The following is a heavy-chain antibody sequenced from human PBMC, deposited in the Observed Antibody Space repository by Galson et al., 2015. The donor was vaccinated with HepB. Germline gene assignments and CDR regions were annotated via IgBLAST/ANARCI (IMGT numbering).Heavy chain of an antibody. Sequence: SVKVSCKASGGTFSSYAISWVRQAPGQGLEWMGGIIPIFGTANYAQKFQGRVTITADESTSTAYMELSSLRSEDTAVYYCARDTTAGTLHYNWFDPWGQGTLVTVSS. J-gene: IGHJ5*02. V-gene: IGHV1-69*13. CDR3: ARDTTAGTLHYNWFDP. CDR1: GGTFSSYA. CDR2: IIPIFGTA. D-gene: IGHD6-13*01.